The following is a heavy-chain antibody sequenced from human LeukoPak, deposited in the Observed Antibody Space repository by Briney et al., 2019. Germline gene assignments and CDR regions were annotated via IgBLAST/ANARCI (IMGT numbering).Heavy chain of an antibody. Sequence: GGSLRLSCAASGFTFSNAWMSWVRQAPGKGLEWVGRIKSKTDGGTTDYAAPVKGRFTISRDDSKNTLYLQMNSLRAEDTAVYYCAKDPPNPVVVVAATVGFDPWGQGTLVTVSS. CDR2: IKSKTDGGTT. J-gene: IGHJ5*02. CDR1: GFTFSNAW. CDR3: AKDPPNPVVVVAATVGFDP. D-gene: IGHD2-15*01. V-gene: IGHV3-15*01.